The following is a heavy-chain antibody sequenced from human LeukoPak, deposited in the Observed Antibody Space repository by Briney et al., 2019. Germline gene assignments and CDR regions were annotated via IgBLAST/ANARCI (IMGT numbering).Heavy chain of an antibody. D-gene: IGHD3-22*01. J-gene: IGHJ5*02. CDR2: IYYSGST. V-gene: IGHV4-39*01. Sequence: SETLSLTCTVSGGSISSSSYYWGWIRQPPGKGLEWIGSIYYSGSTYYNPSLKSRVTISVDTSKNQFSLKLNSVTAADTAVYYCARAHYDSSGYYLNWFDPWGQGTLVTVSS. CDR1: GGSISSSSYY. CDR3: ARAHYDSSGYYLNWFDP.